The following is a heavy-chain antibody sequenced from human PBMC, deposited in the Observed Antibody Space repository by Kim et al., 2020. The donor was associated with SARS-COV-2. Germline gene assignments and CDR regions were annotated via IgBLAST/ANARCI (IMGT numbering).Heavy chain of an antibody. CDR1: GFTFSSYA. CDR3: AKIGAARPYYYYYYMDV. J-gene: IGHJ6*03. V-gene: IGHV3-23*01. CDR2: ISGSGGST. Sequence: GGSLRLSCAASGFTFSSYAMSWVRQAPGKGLEWVSAISGSGGSTYYADSVKGRFTISRDNSKNTLYLQMNSLRAEDTAVYYCAKIGAARPYYYYYYMDVWGKGTTVTVSS. D-gene: IGHD6-6*01.